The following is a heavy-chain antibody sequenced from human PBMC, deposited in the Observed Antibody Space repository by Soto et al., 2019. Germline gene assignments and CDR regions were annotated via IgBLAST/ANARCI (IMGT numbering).Heavy chain of an antibody. D-gene: IGHD2-15*01. CDR1: GGTFSSYT. CDR2: IIPILGIA. V-gene: IGHV1-69*08. J-gene: IGHJ6*02. CDR3: ARERSLGYCSGGSCYQTYYYYYGMDV. Sequence: QVQLVQSGAEVKKPGSSVKVSCKASGGTFSSYTISWVRQAPGQGLEWMGRIIPILGIANYAQKFQGRVTITADKSTSTAYMELSGLRSEDTAVYYCARERSLGYCSGGSCYQTYYYYYGMDVWGQGTTVTVSS.